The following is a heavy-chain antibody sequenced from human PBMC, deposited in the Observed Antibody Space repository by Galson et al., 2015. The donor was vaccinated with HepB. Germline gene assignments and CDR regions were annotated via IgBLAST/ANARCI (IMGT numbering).Heavy chain of an antibody. CDR1: GFSLSTSEVG. V-gene: IGHV2-5*01. CDR2: IYGNDDK. D-gene: IGHD5-18*01. CDR3: ANRAYIDGYIAY. J-gene: IGHJ4*02. Sequence: PALGKPTQTLTLTCPFSGFSLSTSEVGVGWIRQPPGKSLEWLAFIYGNDDKRYRPSLKSRLTITADTSKSPVVLTMTNMDPVDTATYYCANRAYIDGYIAYWGQGTLVTVSS.